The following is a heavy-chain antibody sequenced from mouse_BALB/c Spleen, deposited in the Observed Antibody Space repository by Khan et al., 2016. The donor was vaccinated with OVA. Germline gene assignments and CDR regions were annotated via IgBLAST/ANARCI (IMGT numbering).Heavy chain of an antibody. D-gene: IGHD2-1*01. CDR3: ARNGFGNYESWDY. J-gene: IGHJ2*01. CDR2: IYPGNSDT. V-gene: IGHV1-5*01. Sequence: VQLQQSGTVLARPGASVKMSCKASGYTFTTYWMHWVKQRPGQGLEWIGTIYPGNSDTNYNQKFKGKAKLTAVTSTSTAYLELNSLTTEDSAFYYCARNGFGNYESWDYWGQGTTLTVSS. CDR1: GYTFTTYW.